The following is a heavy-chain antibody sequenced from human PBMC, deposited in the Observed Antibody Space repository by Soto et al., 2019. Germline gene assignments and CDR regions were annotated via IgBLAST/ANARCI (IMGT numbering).Heavy chain of an antibody. J-gene: IGHJ4*01. CDR3: ARASS. CDR1: RFSFSDSW. V-gene: IGHV3-7*04. CDR2: INQDGSEK. Sequence: GGSLRLSCEASRFSFSDSWMSWVRQAPGKGPEWVANINQDGSEKYYVDSVKGRFTISRDNAKNSLFLQMNSLRSEDTAVYYCARASSWGHGSLVTFSS.